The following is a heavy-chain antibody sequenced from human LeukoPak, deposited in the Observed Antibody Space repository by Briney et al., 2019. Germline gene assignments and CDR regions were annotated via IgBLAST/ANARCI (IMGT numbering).Heavy chain of an antibody. V-gene: IGHV4-34*01. CDR2: INHSGST. Sequence: SETLSLTCAVYGGSFSGYYWSWIRQPPGKGLEWIGEINHSGSTNYNPSLKSRVTISVDTSKNQFSLKLSSVTAADTAVYYCARLFPYYYGMDVWGQGTTVTVSS. CDR1: GGSFSGYY. CDR3: ARLFPYYYGMDV. J-gene: IGHJ6*02.